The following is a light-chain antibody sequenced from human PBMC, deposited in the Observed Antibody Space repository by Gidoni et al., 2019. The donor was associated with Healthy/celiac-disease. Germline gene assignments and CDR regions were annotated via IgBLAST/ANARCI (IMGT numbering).Light chain of an antibody. CDR3: QQYYSTPYT. V-gene: IGKV4-1*01. J-gene: IGKJ2*01. CDR1: QSVLYSSSNKNY. CDR2: WAS. Sequence: DIVMTQSPDSLAVSLGERATINCKSSQSVLYSSSNKNYLTWYQQKPGQPPKLLIYWASTRESVVPARFSGSGSGTDFTLTISSLQAEDVAVYYCQQYYSTPYTFGQGTKLEIK.